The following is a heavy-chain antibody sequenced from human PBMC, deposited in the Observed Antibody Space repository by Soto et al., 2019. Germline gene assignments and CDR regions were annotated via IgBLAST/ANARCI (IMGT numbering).Heavy chain of an antibody. J-gene: IGHJ3*01. V-gene: IGHV3-7*01. CDR2: IKQDGSEK. CDR1: GFTFSSYW. D-gene: IGHD3-3*01. CDR3: ARGLTYYDFWSGLD. Sequence: PGGSLRLSCAASGFTFSSYWMSWVRQAPGKGLEWVANIKQDGSEKYYVDSVKGRFTISRDNAKNSLYLQMNSLRAEDTAVYYCARGLTYYDFWSGLDWGQGTMVTVSS.